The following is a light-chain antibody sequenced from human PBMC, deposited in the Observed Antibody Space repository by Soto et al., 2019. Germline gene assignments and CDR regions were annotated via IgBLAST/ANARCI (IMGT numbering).Light chain of an antibody. CDR3: SSYTTSSTLLYV. V-gene: IGLV2-14*01. J-gene: IGLJ1*01. Sequence: QSALTQPASVSGSPGQSITMSCTGTSSHVGGYNSVSWYQQHPGKAPKLMIYEVSNRPSGVSNRFSGSKSGNTASLTISGLQAEDEADYYCSSYTTSSTLLYVFGTGTKVTVL. CDR1: SSHVGGYNS. CDR2: EVS.